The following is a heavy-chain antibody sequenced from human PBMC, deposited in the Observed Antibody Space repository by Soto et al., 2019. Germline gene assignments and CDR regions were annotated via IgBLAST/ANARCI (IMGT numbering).Heavy chain of an antibody. CDR2: MNPNSGNT. CDR1: GYSFTSYD. D-gene: IGHD3-3*01. J-gene: IGHJ3*02. V-gene: IGHV1-8*01. Sequence: VSVKVSCKASGYSFTSYDINWVRQATGQGLEWMGWMNPNSGNTGYAQKFQGRVTMTRNTSISTAYMELSSLRSEDTAVYYCARVFFELDLREAFDIWGQGTMVTVSS. CDR3: ARVFFELDLREAFDI.